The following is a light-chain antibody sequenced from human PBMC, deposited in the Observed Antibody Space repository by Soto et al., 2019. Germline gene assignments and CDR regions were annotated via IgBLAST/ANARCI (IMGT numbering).Light chain of an antibody. CDR3: SSYEGSNNFV. CDR2: EVS. V-gene: IGLV2-8*01. J-gene: IGLJ1*01. CDR1: SSDVGGYNY. Sequence: QSVLTQPPSASGSPGQSVTISCTGNSSDVGGYNYVSWYQQHPGKAHKLMIYEVSERPSGVPDRFSGSKSSNTASLTVSGLQAEDEADYYCSSYEGSNNFVFGTGTKLTVL.